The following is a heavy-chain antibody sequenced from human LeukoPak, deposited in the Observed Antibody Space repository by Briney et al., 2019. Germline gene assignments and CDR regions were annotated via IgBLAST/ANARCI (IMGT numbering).Heavy chain of an antibody. J-gene: IGHJ4*02. CDR1: GYSFTSYW. Sequence: GESLKISCKGSGYSFTSYWIGWLRQMPGKGLEWMGIIYPGDSDTRYSLSFQGQVTISADKSISTAYLQWSSLKASDTAVYYCALRGAYCGGDCYGFDYWGQGALVTVSS. CDR3: ALRGAYCGGDCYGFDY. CDR2: IYPGDSDT. V-gene: IGHV5-51*01. D-gene: IGHD2-21*02.